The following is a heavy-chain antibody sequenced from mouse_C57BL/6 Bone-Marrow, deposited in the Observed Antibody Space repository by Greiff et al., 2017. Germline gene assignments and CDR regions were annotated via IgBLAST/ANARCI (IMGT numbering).Heavy chain of an antibody. CDR3: ERRELGPYYFDY. CDR2: ILPGSGST. D-gene: IGHD4-1*01. J-gene: IGHJ2*01. V-gene: IGHV1-9*01. CDR1: GYKFTGYW. Sequence: QVQLQQSGAELMKPGASVKLSCKATGYKFTGYWIEWVKQRPGHGLEWIGEILPGSGSTNYNAKFQGKATFTADTSSNTAYMQLSSLTTKDSAIYYCERRELGPYYFDYWGQGTTLTVSS.